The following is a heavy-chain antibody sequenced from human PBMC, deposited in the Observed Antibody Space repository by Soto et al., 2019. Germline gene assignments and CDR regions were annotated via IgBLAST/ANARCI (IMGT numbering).Heavy chain of an antibody. Sequence: SETLSLTCAVYGGSFRGYFWSWIRQPPGKGLEWIGEINHSGITSYSPSLGSRVTTSVDTPKNQFSLRLRSVTAADTAIYYCARRFCSDSYCSYFDYWGRGTLVTVYS. CDR1: GGSFRGYF. CDR3: ARRFCSDSYCSYFDY. D-gene: IGHD2-15*01. V-gene: IGHV4-34*10. J-gene: IGHJ4*02. CDR2: INHSGIT.